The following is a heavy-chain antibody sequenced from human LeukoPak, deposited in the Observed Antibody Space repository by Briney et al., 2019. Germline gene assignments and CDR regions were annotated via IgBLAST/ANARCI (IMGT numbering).Heavy chain of an antibody. J-gene: IGHJ4*02. Sequence: ASVKVSCKASGYTFTDYYLHWLRQAPGQGLEWMGWMHPNSGGTNYAQNFQGRVTMTRDTSITTAYMELSRLTSDDTAVYYCASLAHFDGSTYYPDFWGQGTLVTVSS. CDR1: GYTFTDYY. CDR2: MHPNSGGT. V-gene: IGHV1-2*02. CDR3: ASLAHFDGSTYYPDF. D-gene: IGHD3-22*01.